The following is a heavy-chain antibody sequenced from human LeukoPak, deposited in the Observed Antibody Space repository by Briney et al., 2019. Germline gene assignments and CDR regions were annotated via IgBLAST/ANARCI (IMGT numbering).Heavy chain of an antibody. CDR1: GGSISSGDYY. V-gene: IGHV4-30-4*01. J-gene: IGHJ2*01. CDR2: IYYSGST. CDR3: ARDLAYCGGDCYSTHYWYFDL. D-gene: IGHD2-21*02. Sequence: PSETLSLTCTVSGGSISSGDYYWSWIRQPPGKGLEWIGYIYYSGSTYYNPSLKSRVTISVDTSKNQFSLKLSSVTAADTVVYYCARDLAYCGGDCYSTHYWYFDLWGRGTLVTVSS.